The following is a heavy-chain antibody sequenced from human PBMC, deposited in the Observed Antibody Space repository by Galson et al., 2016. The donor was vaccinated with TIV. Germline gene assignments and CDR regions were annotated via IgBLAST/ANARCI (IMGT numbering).Heavy chain of an antibody. CDR2: ISGYNENT. D-gene: IGHD2-21*01. CDR1: GYSFTSYG. V-gene: IGHV1-18*01. Sequence: SVKVSCKATGYSFTSYGVSWVRQAPGQGFEWMGWISGYNENTYYGQKFQDRVTMTKDTSTSTAYLEMKRLTSDDTAVYYCARDPTSGPRVVSHYYYYGMDVWAKGPRSPSP. CDR3: ARDPTSGPRVVSHYYYYGMDV. J-gene: IGHJ6*02.